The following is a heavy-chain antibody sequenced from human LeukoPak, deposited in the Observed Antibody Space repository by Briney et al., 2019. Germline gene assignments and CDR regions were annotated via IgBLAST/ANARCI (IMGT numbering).Heavy chain of an antibody. D-gene: IGHD5-24*01. J-gene: IGHJ4*02. CDR1: GYTFTSYY. CDR2: INPSGGST. CDR3: AIVHVEMATIGSHNFDY. V-gene: IGHV1-46*01. Sequence: ASVKVSCKASGYTFTSYYMHWVRQAPGQGLEWMGIINPSGGSTSYAQKFQGRVTMTRDTSTSTVYMELSSLRSEDTAVYYCAIVHVEMATIGSHNFDYWGQGTLVTVSS.